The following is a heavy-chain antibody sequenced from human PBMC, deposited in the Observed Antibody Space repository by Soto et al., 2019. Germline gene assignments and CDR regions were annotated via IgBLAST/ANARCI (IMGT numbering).Heavy chain of an antibody. D-gene: IGHD2-2*01. V-gene: IGHV4-30-4*01. CDR2: IYYTGST. Sequence: SETLSLTCSVSGGSITSGDYYWSWIRQPPGRGLEWIGYIYYTGSTYYNPSLQSRFTISGDTANNQLSLKVNSVGAADTAVYYCARGGYELLYAMDVWGQGTTVTVSS. CDR1: GGSITSGDYY. J-gene: IGHJ6*02. CDR3: ARGGYELLYAMDV.